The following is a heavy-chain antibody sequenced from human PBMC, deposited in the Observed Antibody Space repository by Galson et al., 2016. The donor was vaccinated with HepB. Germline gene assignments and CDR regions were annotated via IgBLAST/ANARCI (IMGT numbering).Heavy chain of an antibody. CDR1: GFTFSHAW. CDR2: IKNRAEGGTT. D-gene: IGHD2-15*01. J-gene: IGHJ4*02. CDR3: TTDLPAIGGQGFDF. Sequence: SLRLSCAASGFTFSHAWMSWVRKAPGKGLEWVGHIKNRAEGGTTDYAAPVKGRFYISGDDSEDTLYLQLNSLKTEDTAMYYCTTDLPAIGGQGFDFWGQGILVTVSS. V-gene: IGHV3-15*01.